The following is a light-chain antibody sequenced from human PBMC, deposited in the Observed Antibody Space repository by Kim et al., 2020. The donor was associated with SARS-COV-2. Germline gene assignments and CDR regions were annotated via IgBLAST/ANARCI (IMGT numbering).Light chain of an antibody. V-gene: IGLV3-1*01. CDR3: QACDSSTVV. CDR2: QDS. J-gene: IGLJ2*01. CDR1: KLGDKY. Sequence: SYELTQPPSVSVSPGQTASITCSGDKLGDKYACWYQQKPGQSPVLVIYQDSKRPSGIPEPFSGSNSGNTATLTISGTQAMDEADYYCQACDSSTVVFGGGTQLTVL.